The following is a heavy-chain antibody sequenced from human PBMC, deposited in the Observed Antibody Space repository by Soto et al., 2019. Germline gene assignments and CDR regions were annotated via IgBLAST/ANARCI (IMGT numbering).Heavy chain of an antibody. CDR2: IYHSGST. CDR3: ARLYMDYYYGMDV. Sequence: PSETLSLTCAVSGGSISSSNWWSWVRQPPGKGLEWIGEIYHSGSTNYNPSLKSRVTISVDKSKNQFSLKLSSVTAADTAVYYCARLYMDYYYGMDVWGQGTTVTVSS. J-gene: IGHJ6*02. CDR1: GGSISSSNW. V-gene: IGHV4-4*02.